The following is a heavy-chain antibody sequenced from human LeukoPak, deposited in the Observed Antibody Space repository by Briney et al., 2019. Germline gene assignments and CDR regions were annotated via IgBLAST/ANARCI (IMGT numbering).Heavy chain of an antibody. V-gene: IGHV4-59*01. CDR3: ARGSGLLSMEI. CDR2: FDYSGKT. Sequence: ETLSPTCTVSGASTGSFYWNWIRQPPGKGRGGIGYFDYSGKTNYNPSLKSRDTPSVDASKNQRSLKQSSVTAPHTAVYYSARGSGLLSMEIWGKGGTVTISS. CDR1: GASTGSFY. D-gene: IGHD3-10*01. J-gene: IGHJ6*04.